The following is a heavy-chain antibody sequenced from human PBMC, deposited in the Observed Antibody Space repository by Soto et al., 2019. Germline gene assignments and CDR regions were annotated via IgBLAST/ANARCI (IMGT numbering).Heavy chain of an antibody. V-gene: IGHV3-30-3*01. D-gene: IGHD2-2*01. CDR2: ISFDGNNI. CDR3: ARVGSSSICCVTQCDN. CDR1: GFNLSFYA. J-gene: IGHJ4*02. Sequence: PGGSLRLSCASSGFNLSFYAMHWVRQTPGKGLEWVAVISFDGNNIYYADSVRGRFTISRDSSSSMLYLQMNNLKPEDSAIYYCARVGSSSICCVTQCDNWGKGTRGTVSS.